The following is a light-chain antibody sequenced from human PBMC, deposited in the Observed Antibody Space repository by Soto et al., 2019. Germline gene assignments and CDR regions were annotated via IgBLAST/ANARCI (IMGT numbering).Light chain of an antibody. Sequence: DIQMTQSPSTLSASVGDRVTITCRASQSITSWLAWYQQKPGKAPKLLIYKASTLESGVPSRFSGSGSGTEFTLTISSLQPEDFATYYCQQSDSTPLTFGGGTKVDNK. CDR3: QQSDSTPLT. CDR2: KAS. CDR1: QSITSW. J-gene: IGKJ4*01. V-gene: IGKV1-5*03.